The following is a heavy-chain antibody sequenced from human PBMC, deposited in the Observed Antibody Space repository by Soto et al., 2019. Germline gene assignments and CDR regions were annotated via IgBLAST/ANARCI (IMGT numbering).Heavy chain of an antibody. CDR2: ISYDGSNK. CDR1: GFTFSSYA. J-gene: IGHJ4*02. D-gene: IGHD1-7*01. Sequence: PGGSLRLSCAASGFTFSSYAMHWVRQAPGKGLEWVAVISYDGSNKYYADSVEGRFTISRDNSKNTLYLQMNSLRAEDTAVYYCARSIGITGTTYYFDYWGQGTLVTVSS. CDR3: ARSIGITGTTYYFDY. V-gene: IGHV3-30-3*01.